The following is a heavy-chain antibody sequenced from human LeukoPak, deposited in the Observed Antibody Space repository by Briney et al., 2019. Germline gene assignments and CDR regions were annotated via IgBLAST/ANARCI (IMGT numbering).Heavy chain of an antibody. CDR1: GYSFTSCW. D-gene: IGHD6-19*01. CDR3: VRLGGGAGAWYEGRGDFDY. J-gene: IGHJ4*02. Sequence: GESLKISCKGSGYSFTSCWIGWVRQMPGKGLEWMGIIYPGDSDTRYSPSFQGQVTISADKSISTAYLQWNSLKASDTATYYCVRLGGGAGAWYEGRGDFDYWGQGTLVTVSS. CDR2: IYPGDSDT. V-gene: IGHV5-51*01.